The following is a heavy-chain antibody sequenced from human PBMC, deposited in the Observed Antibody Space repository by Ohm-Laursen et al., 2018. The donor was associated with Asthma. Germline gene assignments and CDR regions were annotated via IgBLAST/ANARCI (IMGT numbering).Heavy chain of an antibody. CDR1: GFTFSNFA. Sequence: SSLRLSCSASGFTFSNFAMHWVRQAPGKGLEWVSIITSDGNWTSYADSVKGRFTISRDNSKNTLCMQMNSLRAEDTAVYYCARRDFSGGDPSAAFDIWGQGTMVTVSS. CDR2: ITSDGNWT. CDR3: ARRDFSGGDPSAAFDI. V-gene: IGHV3-30-3*01. D-gene: IGHD2-21*02. J-gene: IGHJ3*02.